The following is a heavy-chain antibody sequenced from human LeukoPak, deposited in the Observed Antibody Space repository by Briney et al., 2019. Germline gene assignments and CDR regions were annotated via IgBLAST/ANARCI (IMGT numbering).Heavy chain of an antibody. CDR3: ARDSVESGYDPWWFDP. Sequence: SETLSLTCAVSGGSISSNNWWSWVRQPPGKGLEWIGYIYHSGSTYYNPSLKSRVTISVDRSKNQFSLKLSSVTAADTAVYYCARDSVESGYDPWWFDPWGQGTLVTVSS. CDR2: IYHSGST. CDR1: GGSISSNNW. J-gene: IGHJ5*02. D-gene: IGHD5-12*01. V-gene: IGHV4-4*02.